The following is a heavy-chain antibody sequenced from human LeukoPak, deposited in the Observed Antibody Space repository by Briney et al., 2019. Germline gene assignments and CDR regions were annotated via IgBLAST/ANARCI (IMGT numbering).Heavy chain of an antibody. D-gene: IGHD3-10*01. CDR2: IYYSGSA. Sequence: SKTLSLTCTVSGGSMSTYYWSWIRQPPGKGLEWIGYIYYSGSAKYNPSLKSRVTISVDTSKNQFSLKLSSVTAADTAVYYCARSYSSGNYFDYWGQGTLVTVSS. V-gene: IGHV4-59*01. CDR3: ARSYSSGNYFDY. J-gene: IGHJ4*02. CDR1: GGSMSTYY.